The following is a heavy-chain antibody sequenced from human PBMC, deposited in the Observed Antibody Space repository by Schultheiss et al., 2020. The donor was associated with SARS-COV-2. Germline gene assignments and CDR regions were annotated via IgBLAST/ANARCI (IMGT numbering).Heavy chain of an antibody. CDR1: GFTVSSNY. J-gene: IGHJ4*02. CDR3: TTDPSPYCSSTSCYS. CDR2: IKSKTDGGTT. D-gene: IGHD2-2*02. V-gene: IGHV3-15*01. Sequence: GESLKISCAASGFTVSSNYMSWVRQAPGKGLEWVGRIKSKTDGGTTDYAAPVKGRFTISRDDSKNTLYLQMNSLKTEDTAVYYCTTDPSPYCSSTSCYSWGQGTLVTVSS.